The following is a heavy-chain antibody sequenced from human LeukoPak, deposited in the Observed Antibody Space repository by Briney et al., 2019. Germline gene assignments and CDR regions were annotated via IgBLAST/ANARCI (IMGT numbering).Heavy chain of an antibody. Sequence: SETLSLTCTVSGGSISSGEYYWSWIRQPPGKGLEWIGYLYYSGSTYYNPSLKSRVTISVDTSKNQFSLKLSSVTAADTAVYYCASRYSSSWDYLDYWGQGTLVTVSS. D-gene: IGHD6-13*01. CDR2: LYYSGST. CDR1: GGSISSGEYY. V-gene: IGHV4-30-4*01. CDR3: ASRYSSSWDYLDY. J-gene: IGHJ4*02.